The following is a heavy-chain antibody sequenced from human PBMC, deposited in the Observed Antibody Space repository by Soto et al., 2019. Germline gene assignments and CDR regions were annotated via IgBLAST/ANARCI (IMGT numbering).Heavy chain of an antibody. CDR1: GDSVSSNSAA. V-gene: IGHV6-1*01. J-gene: IGHJ6*03. Sequence: SQTLSLTCAISGDSVSSNSAAWNWIRQSPSRGLEWLGGTYYRSKWYNDYAVSVKSRITINPDTSKNQFSLQLNSVTPEDTAVYYCARAMPASDIVVVPDYYYMDVWGKGTTVTVSS. CDR3: ARAMPASDIVVVPDYYYMDV. D-gene: IGHD2-2*01. CDR2: TYYRSKWYN.